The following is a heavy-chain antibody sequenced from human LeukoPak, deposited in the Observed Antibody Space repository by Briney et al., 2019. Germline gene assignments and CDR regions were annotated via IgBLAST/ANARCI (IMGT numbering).Heavy chain of an antibody. V-gene: IGHV3-7*03. Sequence: PGGSLRLSCAASGFDFSTQWMSWVRQAPGKGLEWVAIVNQGATQKYYVDSVKGRFTISRDNAENSLYLQMNSLRAEDTALYYCARGTYSVSALLYYYYYMDVWGKGTTVTVSS. D-gene: IGHD6-13*01. CDR2: VNQGATQK. CDR3: ARGTYSVSALLYYYYYMDV. CDR1: GFDFSTQW. J-gene: IGHJ6*03.